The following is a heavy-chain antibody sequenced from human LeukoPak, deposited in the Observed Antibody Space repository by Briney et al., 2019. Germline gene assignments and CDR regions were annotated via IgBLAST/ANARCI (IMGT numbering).Heavy chain of an antibody. CDR1: GYSFTSYW. D-gene: IGHD6-19*01. J-gene: IGHJ5*02. CDR2: IYPGDSDT. Sequence: GESLKISCKGSGYSFTSYWIGWVRQMPGKGLEWMGIIYPGDSDTRYSPSFQGQVTISADKSISTAYLQWSSLKASDTAMYYCARHLGMEQWPGGVNWFDPWGQGTLVTVSS. CDR3: ARHLGMEQWPGGVNWFDP. V-gene: IGHV5-51*01.